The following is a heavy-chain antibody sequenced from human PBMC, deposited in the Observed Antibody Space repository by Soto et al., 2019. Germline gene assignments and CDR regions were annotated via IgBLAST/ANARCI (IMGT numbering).Heavy chain of an antibody. Sequence: SQTLSLTCAISGDSVSSVSAAWNWIRQSPSRGLEWLGRTYYRSKWYNDYAVSVKSRITINTDRSQNQFSLQLNSVTPADTAVYHCARYYYYGMDVWGQGTTVTVSS. CDR2: TYYRSKWYN. J-gene: IGHJ6*02. CDR1: GDSVSSVSAA. V-gene: IGHV6-1*01. CDR3: ARYYYYGMDV.